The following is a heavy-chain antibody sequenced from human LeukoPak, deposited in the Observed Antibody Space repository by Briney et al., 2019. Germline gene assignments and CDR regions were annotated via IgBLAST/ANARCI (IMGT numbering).Heavy chain of an antibody. D-gene: IGHD6-13*01. CDR1: GGTFSSYA. Sequence: SVKVSCKASGGTFSSYAISWVRQAPGQGLERMGGIIPIFGTANYAQKFQGRVTITADESTSTAYMELSSLRSEDTAVYYCARVEEQLAGNYYYYYMDVWGKGTTVTVSS. CDR2: IIPIFGTA. J-gene: IGHJ6*03. CDR3: ARVEEQLAGNYYYYYMDV. V-gene: IGHV1-69*01.